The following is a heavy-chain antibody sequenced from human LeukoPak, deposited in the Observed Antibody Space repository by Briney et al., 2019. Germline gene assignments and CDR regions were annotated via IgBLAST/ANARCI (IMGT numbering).Heavy chain of an antibody. J-gene: IGHJ4*02. CDR3: AKAVWFGESYYFDF. Sequence: GSLRLSCAASGFTFSSYGMHWVRPAPGKGLEWVAFIRYDGSSEYYADSVKGRFTISRDISKNTLYLQMNSLRAEDTAVYYCAKAVWFGESYYFDFWGQGTLVTVSS. V-gene: IGHV3-30*02. CDR1: GFTFSSYG. D-gene: IGHD3-10*01. CDR2: IRYDGSSE.